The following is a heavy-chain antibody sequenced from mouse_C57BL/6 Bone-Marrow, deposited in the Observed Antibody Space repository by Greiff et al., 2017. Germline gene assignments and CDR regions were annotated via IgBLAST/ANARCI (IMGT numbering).Heavy chain of an antibody. CDR3: ARLIGSFDD. V-gene: IGHV1-72*01. CDR2: IYPNSGGT. J-gene: IGHJ2*01. Sequence: QVQLQQPGAELVKPGASVKLSCKASGYTFTSYWMHWVKLRPGRGLVWIGRIYPNSGGTKYNEKFKSKATLTVDKPSSTAYMQLSSLTSEDSAVYYCARLIGSFDDWGQGTTLTVSS. D-gene: IGHD2-14*01. CDR1: GYTFTSYW.